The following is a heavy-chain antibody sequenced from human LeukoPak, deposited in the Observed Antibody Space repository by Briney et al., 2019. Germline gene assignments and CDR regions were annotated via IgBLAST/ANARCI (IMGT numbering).Heavy chain of an antibody. CDR1: GYTFTDFY. J-gene: IGHJ4*02. D-gene: IGHD3-22*01. Sequence: GASVKVSCKASGYTFTDFYMHWVRQAPGQGLDWMGWINPNTGGTHSAQKFQGRVTMTRDTSISTAYMELSRLRSDDTAVYYCAILGETASLYDSGGLFDSWGQGTLVTVSS. CDR2: INPNTGGT. V-gene: IGHV1-2*02. CDR3: AILGETASLYDSGGLFDS.